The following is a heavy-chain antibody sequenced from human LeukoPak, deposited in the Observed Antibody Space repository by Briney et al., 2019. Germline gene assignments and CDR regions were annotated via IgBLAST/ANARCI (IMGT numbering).Heavy chain of an antibody. CDR3: ARGPHPTPRAATSHRPIDY. Sequence: GRSLRLPCAASGFTFSSYGMHWLRQAPGKGLEGVAVISYYGSKKYYPDSVKGRLTISRDNSKNTLYLQLNSLRAEDTAVYYCARGPHPTPRAATSHRPIDYWGQGTLVTVSS. J-gene: IGHJ4*02. D-gene: IGHD2-15*01. V-gene: IGHV3-30*05. CDR1: GFTFSSYG. CDR2: ISYYGSKK.